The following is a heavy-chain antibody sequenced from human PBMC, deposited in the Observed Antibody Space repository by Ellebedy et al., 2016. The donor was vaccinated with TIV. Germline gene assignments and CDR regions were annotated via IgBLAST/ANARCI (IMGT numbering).Heavy chain of an antibody. CDR1: GFTVSRNY. CDR2: IYSGGTT. Sequence: GESLRLSCAASGFTVSRNYMSWVRQAPGKGLEWVSVIYSGGTTYYADSVKGRFTISRDNSKNTLYLQMNSLRAEDTAVYYCAKAKPIVVVTLPDYWGQGTLVTVSS. D-gene: IGHD2-21*02. J-gene: IGHJ4*02. V-gene: IGHV3-66*01. CDR3: AKAKPIVVVTLPDY.